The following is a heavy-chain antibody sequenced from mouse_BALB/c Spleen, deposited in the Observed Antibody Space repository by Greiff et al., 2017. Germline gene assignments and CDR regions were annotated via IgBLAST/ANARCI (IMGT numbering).Heavy chain of an antibody. J-gene: IGHJ2*01. D-gene: IGHD1-1*01. CDR3: ARAEYCSSDGFDY. Sequence: VQLQQSGPELVKPGSSVKISCKASGYTFTDYNMHWVKQSHGKSLEWIGYIYPYNGGTGYNQKFKSKATLTGDNSSSTAYMELRSLTSEDSAVYYCARAEYCSSDGFDYWGQGTTLTVSS. CDR2: IYPYNGGT. CDR1: GYTFTDYN. V-gene: IGHV1S29*02.